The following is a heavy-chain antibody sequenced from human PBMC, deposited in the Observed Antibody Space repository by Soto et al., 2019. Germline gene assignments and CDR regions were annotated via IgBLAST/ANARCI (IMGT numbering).Heavy chain of an antibody. Sequence: GESLKICCNGAGYSFSTYWIGWVRQMPGKGLEWMGIIYPGDSDTRYSTPFQGQVTISADKSISTAYLQWSSLKASDTAMYYCARLMGATTGGWFDPWGQGTLVTVSS. CDR1: GYSFSTYW. D-gene: IGHD1-26*01. J-gene: IGHJ5*02. V-gene: IGHV5-51*01. CDR3: ARLMGATTGGWFDP. CDR2: IYPGDSDT.